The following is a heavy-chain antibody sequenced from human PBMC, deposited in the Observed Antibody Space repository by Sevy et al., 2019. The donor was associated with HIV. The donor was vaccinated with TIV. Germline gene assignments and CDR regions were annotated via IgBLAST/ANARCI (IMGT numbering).Heavy chain of an antibody. CDR3: AIGSAGTAQH. Sequence: GGSLRLSCAASGFTSGSFYMHWVRQTPKKGLVWVSNINSDGRLSNYADSVKGRFIVSRDNAKNMQHLQMTSLGAEDTAVYYCAIGSAGTAQHWGQGILVTVSS. V-gene: IGHV3-74*01. J-gene: IGHJ4*02. CDR2: INSDGRLS. CDR1: GFTSGSFY. D-gene: IGHD6-19*01.